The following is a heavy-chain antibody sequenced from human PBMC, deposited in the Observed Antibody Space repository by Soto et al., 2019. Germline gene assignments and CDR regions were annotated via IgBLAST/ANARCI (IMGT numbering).Heavy chain of an antibody. CDR1: GFTFSSYT. D-gene: IGHD3-22*01. Sequence: GGSLRLSCAASGFTFSSYTMNWVRQAPGKGLEWVSSISSSSNYIYYADSVKGRFTISRDNAKNSLYLQMNSLRAEDTAVYYCARAFSGYSFDYWGQGTLVTVSS. J-gene: IGHJ4*02. V-gene: IGHV3-21*01. CDR3: ARAFSGYSFDY. CDR2: ISSSSNYI.